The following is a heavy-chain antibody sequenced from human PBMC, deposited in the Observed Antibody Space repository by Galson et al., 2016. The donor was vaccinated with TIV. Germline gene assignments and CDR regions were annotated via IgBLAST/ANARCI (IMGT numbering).Heavy chain of an antibody. CDR3: ARVSSWYYVDF. CDR2: ISSSSRYI. D-gene: IGHD6-13*01. Sequence: SLRLSCAASGFTFSTYSVNWVRQAPGKGLEWVSSISSSSRYISYADSLKGRFTISRDDAKNSVHLQMSSLRAEDTAVYYCARVSSWYYVDFWGQGTLITVSS. V-gene: IGHV3-21*01. CDR1: GFTFSTYS. J-gene: IGHJ4*02.